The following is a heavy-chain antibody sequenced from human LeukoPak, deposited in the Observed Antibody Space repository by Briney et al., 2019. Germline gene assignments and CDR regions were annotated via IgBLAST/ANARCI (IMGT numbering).Heavy chain of an antibody. Sequence: GGSLRLSCAASGFTFSHAWMHWVRQAPGKGLEWVGRIRSKANNYATAYAASVNGRFTISRDDSKNTAYLQMNTLKTEDTAVYYCTRGSSLGYYYGMDVWGQGTTVSVSS. CDR2: IRSKANNYAT. CDR3: TRGSSLGYYYGMDV. J-gene: IGHJ6*02. CDR1: GFTFSHAW. D-gene: IGHD6-6*01. V-gene: IGHV3-73*01.